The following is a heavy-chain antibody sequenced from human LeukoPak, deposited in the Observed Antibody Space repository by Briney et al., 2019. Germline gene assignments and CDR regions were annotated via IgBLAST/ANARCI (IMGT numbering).Heavy chain of an antibody. J-gene: IGHJ6*03. D-gene: IGHD3-10*01. CDR1: GFTFSSYW. V-gene: IGHV3-7*01. CDR2: INQDGSEK. Sequence: GGSLRLSCAASGFTFSSYWMSWVRQAPGKGLEWVANINQDGSEKHYVDSVKGRFTISRDNAKNTLYLQMNSLRAEDTAVYYCAKDPELRPYYYYYYMDVWGKGTTVTVSS. CDR3: AKDPELRPYYYYYYMDV.